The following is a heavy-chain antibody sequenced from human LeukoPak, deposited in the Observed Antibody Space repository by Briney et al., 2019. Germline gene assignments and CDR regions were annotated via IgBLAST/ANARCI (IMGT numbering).Heavy chain of an antibody. CDR3: AKGSSSRTELDFDY. Sequence: QPGRSLRLSCAASGFTFDDYAMHWVRQAPGKGLEWVSGISWNSGSIGYADSVKGRFTISRDNAKNSLYLQMNSLRAEDTALYYCAKGSSSRTELDFDYWGQGTLVTVSS. J-gene: IGHJ4*02. CDR1: GFTFDDYA. CDR2: ISWNSGSI. V-gene: IGHV3-9*01. D-gene: IGHD6-13*01.